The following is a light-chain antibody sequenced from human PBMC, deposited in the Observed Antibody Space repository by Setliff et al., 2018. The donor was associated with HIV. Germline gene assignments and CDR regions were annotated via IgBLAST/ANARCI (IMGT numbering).Light chain of an antibody. Sequence: QSALTQPRSVSGSPGQSVTISCTGTSSDFGGYNYVSWYQQHPGKAPKLMIYDVSKRPSGVPDRFSGSESGNTASLTISGLQAEDEADYYCCSYAGSYKVFGTGTKVTVL. CDR2: DVS. V-gene: IGLV2-11*01. CDR3: CSYAGSYKV. J-gene: IGLJ1*01. CDR1: SSDFGGYNY.